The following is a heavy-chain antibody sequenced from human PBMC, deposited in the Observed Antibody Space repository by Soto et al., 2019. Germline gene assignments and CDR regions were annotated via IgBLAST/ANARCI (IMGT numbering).Heavy chain of an antibody. Sequence: SETLSLTCTVSGGSVNNNAYSWTWIRQHPGKGPECIGHISSSGRASYSPSLKTRLTMSLDRSNNQFSLTLNSVTAADTAVYYCARAQFYSGSGRYNNLMFDPWGQGIQVTVSS. CDR1: GGSVNNNAYS. V-gene: IGHV4-30-2*01. D-gene: IGHD3-10*01. CDR2: ISSSGRA. CDR3: ARAQFYSGSGRYNNLMFDP. J-gene: IGHJ5*02.